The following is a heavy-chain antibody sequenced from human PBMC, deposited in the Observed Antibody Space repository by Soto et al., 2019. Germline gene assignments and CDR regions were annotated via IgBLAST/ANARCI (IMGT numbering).Heavy chain of an antibody. V-gene: IGHV3-30*18. CDR2: ISYDGSNK. CDR3: XKXXXXXXXVGMDV. Sequence: QVQLVESGGGVVQPGRSLRLSCAASGFTFSSYGMHWVRQAPGKGLEWVAVISYDGSNKYYADSVKGRFTISRDNSKNTLYLQMNXLXAEXXAXYYXXKXXXXXXXVGMDVXGQGTTVTVSS. CDR1: GFTFSSYG. J-gene: IGHJ6*02.